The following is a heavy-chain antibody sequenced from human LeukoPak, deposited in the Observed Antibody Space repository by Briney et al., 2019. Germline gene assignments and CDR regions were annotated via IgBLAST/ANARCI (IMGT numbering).Heavy chain of an antibody. CDR2: IYYSGST. CDR1: GGSISSSSYY. J-gene: IGHJ4*02. Sequence: RPSETLSLTCTVSGGSISSSSYYWSWIRQPPGKGLEWIGYIYYSGSTNYNPSLKSRVTISVDTSKNQFSLKLSSVTAADTAVYYCARGDTRGSGWYLDYWGQGTLVTVSS. D-gene: IGHD6-19*01. V-gene: IGHV4-61*01. CDR3: ARGDTRGSGWYLDY.